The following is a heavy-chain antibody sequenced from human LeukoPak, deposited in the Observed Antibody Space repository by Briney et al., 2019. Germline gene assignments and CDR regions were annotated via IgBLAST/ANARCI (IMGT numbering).Heavy chain of an antibody. J-gene: IGHJ4*02. CDR2: INHSGST. V-gene: IGHV4-34*01. CDR3: ARGRLLSSP. CDR1: GGSFSGYY. D-gene: IGHD1-26*01. Sequence: PSETLSLTCAVYGGSFSGYYWSWIRQPPGKGPEWIGEINHSGSTNYNPSLKSRVTISVDTSKNQFSLKLSSVTAADTAVYYCARGRLLSSPWGQGTLVTVSS.